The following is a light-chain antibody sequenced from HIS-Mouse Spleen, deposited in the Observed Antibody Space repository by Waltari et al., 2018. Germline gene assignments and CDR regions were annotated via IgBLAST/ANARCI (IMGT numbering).Light chain of an antibody. CDR2: KDS. Sequence: SYDLTQPPSVSVSPGQTARITCPGDALPKPEAFWYQQKPRQAHVLVTYKDSERPSGIPERFAGSSSGTTVTLTISGVQAEDEADYYCQSADSSGTWVFGGGTKLTVL. V-gene: IGLV3-25*03. J-gene: IGLJ3*02. CDR3: QSADSSGTWV. CDR1: ALPKPE.